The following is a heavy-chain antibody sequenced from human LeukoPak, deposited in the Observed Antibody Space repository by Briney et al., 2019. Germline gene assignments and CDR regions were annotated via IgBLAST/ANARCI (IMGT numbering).Heavy chain of an antibody. D-gene: IGHD2-15*01. Sequence: SETLSLTCTVSGDSISSYYWSWIRQPPGKGLEWIGYISYSGSTNYNPSLKSRVTISVDTSKNQFSLKLTSVTAADTAVYYCARAKGYCSGNTCDSPFDSWGQGTLVTVSS. J-gene: IGHJ4*02. CDR3: ARAKGYCSGNTCDSPFDS. V-gene: IGHV4-59*08. CDR1: GDSISSYY. CDR2: ISYSGST.